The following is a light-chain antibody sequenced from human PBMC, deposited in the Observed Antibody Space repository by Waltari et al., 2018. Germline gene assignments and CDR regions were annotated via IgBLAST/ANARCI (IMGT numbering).Light chain of an antibody. V-gene: IGLV2-14*01. CDR2: VVS. CDR1: SSDIGGYKY. Sequence: QSALTQPASVSGSPGQSITISCTGTSSDIGGYKYVSWYQQHPGKAPKLMIYVVSNLPSVVSKRFSGSKSGSTASLTISGLQSEDEADYYCSSYINSSLVFGAGTKVTVL. CDR3: SSYINSSLV. J-gene: IGLJ3*02.